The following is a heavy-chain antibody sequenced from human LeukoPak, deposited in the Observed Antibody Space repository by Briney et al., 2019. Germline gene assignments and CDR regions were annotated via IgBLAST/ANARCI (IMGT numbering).Heavy chain of an antibody. D-gene: IGHD1-7*01. J-gene: IGHJ4*02. Sequence: SETLSLTCAVYGGSFSGYYWSWIRQPPGKGLEWIGEINHSGSTNYNPSLKSRVTISVDTSKNQFSLKLSSVTAADTAVYYCARDGNYDLYWGQGTLVTVSS. CDR3: ARDGNYDLY. CDR1: GGSFSGYY. V-gene: IGHV4-34*01. CDR2: INHSGST.